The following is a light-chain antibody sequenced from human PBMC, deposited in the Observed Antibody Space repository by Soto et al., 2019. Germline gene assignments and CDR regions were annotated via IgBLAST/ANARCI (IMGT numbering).Light chain of an antibody. J-gene: IGLJ3*02. Sequence: QSALTQPRSVSGSPGQSVTISCTGTSSDVGGYHYVSWYQQHPGKVPKLMIYDVTKRPSGVPDRFSGSKSGITASLTISGLQAEDEADYYCCSYAGSYNWVFAGGTKVTVL. CDR1: SSDVGGYHY. CDR3: CSYAGSYNWV. CDR2: DVT. V-gene: IGLV2-11*01.